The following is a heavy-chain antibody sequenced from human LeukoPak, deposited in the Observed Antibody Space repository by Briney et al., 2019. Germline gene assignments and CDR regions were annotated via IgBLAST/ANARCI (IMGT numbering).Heavy chain of an antibody. CDR3: ARDLSGYEGWFDP. J-gene: IGHJ5*02. D-gene: IGHD5-12*01. CDR1: SGSISTYS. Sequence: SETLSLTCTLSSGSISTYSWSWIRQPPGKGLEWIGYFYYSGSTNYNPSLKSRVTISVDTSKNQFSLNLSSVTAADTAVYYCARDLSGYEGWFDPWGQGTLVTVSS. V-gene: IGHV4-59*01. CDR2: FYYSGST.